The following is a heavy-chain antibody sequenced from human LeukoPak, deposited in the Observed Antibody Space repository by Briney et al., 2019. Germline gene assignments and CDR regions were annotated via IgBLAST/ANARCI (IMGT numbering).Heavy chain of an antibody. CDR2: ISAYNGNT. CDR1: GYTFTSYG. CDR3: ARDGLRFGELLSEVGGY. D-gene: IGHD3-10*01. V-gene: IGHV1-18*04. Sequence: ASVNVSCKASGYTFTSYGISWVRQAPGQGLEWMGWISAYNGNTNYAQKLQGRVTMTTDTSTSTAYMELRSLRSDDTAVYYCARDGLRFGELLSEVGGYWGQGTLVTVSS. J-gene: IGHJ4*02.